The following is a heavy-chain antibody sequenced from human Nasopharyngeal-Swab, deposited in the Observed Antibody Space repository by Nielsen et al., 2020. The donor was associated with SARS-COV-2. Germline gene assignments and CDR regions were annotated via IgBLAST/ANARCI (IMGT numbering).Heavy chain of an antibody. D-gene: IGHD3-3*01. V-gene: IGHV3-21*01. CDR3: ARHLPLRFLEWLFPDYFDY. CDR2: ISSSSSYI. Sequence: GGSLKISCAASGFTFSSHSMNWVRQAPGKGLEWVSSISSSSSYIYYADSVKGRFTISRDNAKNSLYLQMNSLRAEDTAVYYCARHLPLRFLEWLFPDYFDYWGQGTLVTVSS. J-gene: IGHJ4*02. CDR1: GFTFSSHS.